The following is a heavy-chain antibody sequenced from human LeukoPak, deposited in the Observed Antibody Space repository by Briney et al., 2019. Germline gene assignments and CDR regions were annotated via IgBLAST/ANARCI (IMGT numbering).Heavy chain of an antibody. D-gene: IGHD3-3*01. V-gene: IGHV1-18*01. CDR3: ARDAVWSGPRLPPDS. CDR2: ISGFNSHT. Sequence: GASVKVSCNTSGYNFVESGISWGRHAPGQGLEWMGWISGFNSHTRYAQSLQGRLTLTTDRSTVTGYMELRSLRSDDTAVSFCARDAVWSGPRLPPDSWGQGTLVVVSS. CDR1: GYNFVESG. J-gene: IGHJ4*02.